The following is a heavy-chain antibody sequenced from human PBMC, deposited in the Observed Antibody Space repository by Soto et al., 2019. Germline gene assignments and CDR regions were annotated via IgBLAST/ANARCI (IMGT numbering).Heavy chain of an antibody. CDR3: ARAPRHTSDIVQVPAVMYEDWFVP. V-gene: IGHV1-3*01. CDR2: IHAGNGDT. Sequence: QVLLVQSGAEVKKPGASVKLSCKASGYIFSNYAVQWVRQAPGQSLEWMGWIHAGNGDTKYSQRFHDRVTITRDTSASTAYMELSSLRSEDTAIYYCARAPRHTSDIVQVPAVMYEDWFVPWGQGTLVTVSS. J-gene: IGHJ5*02. CDR1: GYIFSNYA. D-gene: IGHD2-2*01.